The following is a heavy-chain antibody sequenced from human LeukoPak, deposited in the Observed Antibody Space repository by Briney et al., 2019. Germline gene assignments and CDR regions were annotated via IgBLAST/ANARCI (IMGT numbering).Heavy chain of an antibody. CDR2: INHSGST. V-gene: IGHV4-34*01. D-gene: IGHD3-10*01. J-gene: IGHJ6*02. CDR3: ASTSRFGTWYYYGMDV. CDR1: GGSFSGYY. Sequence: PSETLSLTCAVYGGSFSGYYWSWIRQPPGKGLEWIGEINHSGSTNYNPSLKSRVTISVDTSKNQFSLKLSSVTAADTAVYYCASTSRFGTWYYYGMDVWGQGTTVTVSS.